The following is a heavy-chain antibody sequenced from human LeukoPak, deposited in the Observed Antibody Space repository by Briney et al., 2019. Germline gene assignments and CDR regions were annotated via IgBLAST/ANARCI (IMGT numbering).Heavy chain of an antibody. CDR1: GGSISSDTYY. Sequence: PSETLSLTRTVSGGSISSDTYYWAWIRQPPGKGLEWIGSIYYSGSTYYNPSLKSRVTISVDTSRNQSSLRLSSVTAADTAVYYCARNITMVDSYSFDYWGQGTLVTVSS. V-gene: IGHV4-39*01. CDR2: IYYSGST. CDR3: ARNITMVDSYSFDY. D-gene: IGHD3-10*01. J-gene: IGHJ4*02.